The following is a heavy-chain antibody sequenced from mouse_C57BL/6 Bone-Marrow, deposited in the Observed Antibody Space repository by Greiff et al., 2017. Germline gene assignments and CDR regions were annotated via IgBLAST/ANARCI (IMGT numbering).Heavy chain of an antibody. V-gene: IGHV14-4*01. CDR2: IDPENGDT. CDR3: TARVRWFAY. J-gene: IGHJ3*01. CDR1: GFNIKDDY. Sequence: DVQLQESGAELVRPGASVKLSCTASGFNIKDDYMHWVKQRPEQGLEWIGWIDPENGDTEYASKFQGKATITADTSSNTAYLQLSSLTSEDTAVDYWTARVRWFAYWGQGTLVTVSA.